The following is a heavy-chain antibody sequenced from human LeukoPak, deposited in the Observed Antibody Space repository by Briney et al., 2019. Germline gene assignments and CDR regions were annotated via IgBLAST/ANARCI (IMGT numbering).Heavy chain of an antibody. CDR3: ARGIRDGYTYGVIDY. J-gene: IGHJ4*02. CDR1: GGTFSSYA. CDR2: IIPIFGTA. V-gene: IGHV1-69*13. D-gene: IGHD5-24*01. Sequence: SVKVSCKASGGTFSSYAISWVRQAPGQGLEWMGGIIPIFGTANYARKFQGRVTITADESTSTAYMELSSLRSEDTAVYYCARGIRDGYTYGVIDYWGQGTLVTVSS.